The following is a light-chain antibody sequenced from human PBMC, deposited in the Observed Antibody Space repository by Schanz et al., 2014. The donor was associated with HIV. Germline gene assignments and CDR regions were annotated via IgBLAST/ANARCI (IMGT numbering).Light chain of an antibody. V-gene: IGLV4-69*02. CDR2: VNRDGSH. Sequence: LVLTQSPSASASLGASVKLTCTLSSGHSKYAIAWHQQQPEKGPRYLMKVNRDGSHSKGDGIPDRFSGSSSGAERYLTLSSLQSEDEADYYCQTWGTGIVVFGGGTKLTVL. CDR1: SGHSKYA. J-gene: IGLJ2*01. CDR3: QTWGTGIVV.